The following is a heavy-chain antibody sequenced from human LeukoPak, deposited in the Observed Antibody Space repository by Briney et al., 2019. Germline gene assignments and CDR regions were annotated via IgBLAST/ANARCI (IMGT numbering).Heavy chain of an antibody. D-gene: IGHD6-19*01. CDR2: ISGSGGST. J-gene: IGHJ6*02. Sequence: GGSLRLSCAASGFTFSSYAMSWVRQAPGKGLEWVSAISGSGGSTYYADSVKGWFTISRDNSKNTLYLQMNSLRAEDTAVYYCASSKGVAGFGDYYYGMDVWGQGTTVTVSS. V-gene: IGHV3-23*01. CDR3: ASSKGVAGFGDYYYGMDV. CDR1: GFTFSSYA.